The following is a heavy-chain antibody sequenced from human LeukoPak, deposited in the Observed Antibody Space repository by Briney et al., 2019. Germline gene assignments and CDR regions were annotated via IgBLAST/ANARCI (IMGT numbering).Heavy chain of an antibody. V-gene: IGHV3-15*01. Sequence: GGSLRLSCAASGFTFSNAWMSWVRQAPGKGLEWVGRIKSKTDGGTTDYAAPVKGRFTISRDDSKNTLYLQMNSLKTEDTAVYYCTTQQLATEDYYYYMDVWGKGTTVTVSS. CDR2: IKSKTDGGTT. CDR3: TTQQLATEDYYYYMDV. J-gene: IGHJ6*03. D-gene: IGHD6-13*01. CDR1: GFTFSNAW.